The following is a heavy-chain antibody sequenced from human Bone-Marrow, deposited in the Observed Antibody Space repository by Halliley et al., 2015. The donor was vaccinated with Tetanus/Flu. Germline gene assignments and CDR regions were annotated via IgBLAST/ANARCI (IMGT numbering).Heavy chain of an antibody. CDR3: ARDGRYDFWSGYLNPSNFYGMDV. V-gene: IGHV3-23*01. J-gene: IGHJ6*01. CDR2: K. D-gene: IGHD3-3*01. Sequence: KYYTGSGKGRFTVSRDHSKNTLYLQMHSVTAEDTAVYYCARDGRYDFWSGYLNPSNFYGMDVWGQGTTVTVSS.